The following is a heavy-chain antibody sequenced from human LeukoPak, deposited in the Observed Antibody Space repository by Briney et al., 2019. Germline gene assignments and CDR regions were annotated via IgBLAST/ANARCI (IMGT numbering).Heavy chain of an antibody. Sequence: GGSLRLSCAASGFTFSSYAMSWVRQAPGKGLEWVSAISGSGGSTYYADSVKGRFTISRDNSKNTLYLQMNSLRAEDTAVYYCARAAELTRYGGSYYLFDYWGQGTLVTVS. V-gene: IGHV3-23*01. D-gene: IGHD1-26*01. CDR2: ISGSGGST. J-gene: IGHJ4*02. CDR3: ARAAELTRYGGSYYLFDY. CDR1: GFTFSSYA.